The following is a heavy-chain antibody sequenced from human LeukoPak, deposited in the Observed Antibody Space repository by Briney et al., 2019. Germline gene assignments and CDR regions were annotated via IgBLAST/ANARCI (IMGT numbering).Heavy chain of an antibody. D-gene: IGHD3-22*01. CDR2: ISYDGSNK. Sequence: GKSLRLSCAASGFTFSSYAMHWVRQAPGKGLEWVAVISYDGSNKYYADSVKGRFTISRDNSKNTLYLQMNSLRAEDTAVYYCARVPGYDSSGYFDYWGQGTLVTVSS. J-gene: IGHJ4*02. CDR3: ARVPGYDSSGYFDY. V-gene: IGHV3-30-3*01. CDR1: GFTFSSYA.